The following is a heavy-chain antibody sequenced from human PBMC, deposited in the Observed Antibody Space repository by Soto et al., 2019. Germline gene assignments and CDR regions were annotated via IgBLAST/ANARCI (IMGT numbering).Heavy chain of an antibody. CDR1: GGSSGSYY. Sequence: SETLSHTCTVAGGSSGSYYGSCIRQPPGKGLEWIGYIYYSGSTNYNPSLKSRVTISVDTSKNQFSLKLSSVTAADTALYYCARRQSWDYFFDYWGQGTLVTVSS. CDR2: IYYSGST. D-gene: IGHD6-13*01. V-gene: IGHV4-59*08. CDR3: ARRQSWDYFFDY. J-gene: IGHJ4*02.